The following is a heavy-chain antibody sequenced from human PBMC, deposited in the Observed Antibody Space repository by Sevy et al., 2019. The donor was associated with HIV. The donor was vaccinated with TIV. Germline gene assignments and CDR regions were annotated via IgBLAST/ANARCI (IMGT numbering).Heavy chain of an antibody. CDR3: ASCSGSDHGDYHCNGMDV. CDR1: GYTFTSYD. Sequence: ASVKVSCKASGYTFTSYDINWVRQATGQGLEWMGCMNPKSGNTDHAQKFQGRVTMTRNTSTSTAYMELRSLGSEDTAVYYCASCSGSDHGDYHCNGMDVWGQGTTVTVSS. V-gene: IGHV1-8*01. J-gene: IGHJ6*02. D-gene: IGHD1-26*01. CDR2: MNPKSGNT.